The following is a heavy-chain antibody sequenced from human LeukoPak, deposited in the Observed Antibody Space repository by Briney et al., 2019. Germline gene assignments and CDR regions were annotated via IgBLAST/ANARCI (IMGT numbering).Heavy chain of an antibody. CDR1: GFTFSDYY. J-gene: IGHJ4*02. CDR3: ARNSGSYYRGHFDY. CDR2: INQDGSEK. D-gene: IGHD1-26*01. Sequence: GGSLRLSCAASGFTFSDYYMSWVRQAPGKGLEWVANINQDGSEKYYVDSVKGRFTISRDNAKNSLYLQMNSLRAEDTAVYYCARNSGSYYRGHFDYWGQGTLVTVSS. V-gene: IGHV3-7*01.